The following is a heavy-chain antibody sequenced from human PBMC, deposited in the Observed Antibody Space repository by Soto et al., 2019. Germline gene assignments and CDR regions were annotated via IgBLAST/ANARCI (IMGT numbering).Heavy chain of an antibody. V-gene: IGHV4-59*02. CDR2: MHYTGFS. J-gene: IGHJ5*02. Sequence: ASETPSLTCSFSGDSVTSHYLTWIRQSPEKGLEWIGYMHYTGFSHYNPSLKSRLTISVDRSKNQFTLKLTSVTAEDTAVYYCAREQLGSMNNWFDPWGQGTLVTVSS. D-gene: IGHD6-6*01. CDR1: GDSVTSHY. CDR3: AREQLGSMNNWFDP.